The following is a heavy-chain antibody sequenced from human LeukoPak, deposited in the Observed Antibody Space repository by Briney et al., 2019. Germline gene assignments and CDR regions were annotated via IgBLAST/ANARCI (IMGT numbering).Heavy chain of an antibody. CDR2: ISPSGDIT. V-gene: IGHV3-23*01. Sequence: PGGSLRLSCLASGFTFSNHGMNWVRLAPGKGLEWVSGISPSGDITYYADSVKGRFTISRDNSKNTLYLEVISLTAEDTAVYYCAKDDAWLRFGEWSQGTLVTVSS. J-gene: IGHJ4*02. D-gene: IGHD3-10*01. CDR1: GFTFSNHG. CDR3: AKDDAWLRFGE.